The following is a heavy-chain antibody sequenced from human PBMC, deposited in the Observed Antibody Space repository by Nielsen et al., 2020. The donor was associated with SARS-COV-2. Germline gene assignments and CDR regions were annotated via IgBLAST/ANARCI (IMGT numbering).Heavy chain of an antibody. Sequence: GGSLRLSCAASGFTFNIYAMAWVRRAPGRGLQWVTGVSASGGSTYYTDSVKGRFSISRDNSKNTLYLQMHSLRVEDTAVYYCAKDDVVRGDALDIWGPGTMVTVSS. V-gene: IGHV3-23*01. J-gene: IGHJ3*02. D-gene: IGHD3-10*01. CDR3: AKDDVVRGDALDI. CDR2: VSASGGST. CDR1: GFTFNIYA.